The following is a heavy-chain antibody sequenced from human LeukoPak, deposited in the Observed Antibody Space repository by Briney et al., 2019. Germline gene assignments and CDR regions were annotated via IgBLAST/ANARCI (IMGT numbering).Heavy chain of an antibody. CDR1: GYIFSDYY. Sequence: ASVKVSCKASGYIFSDYYMHWVRQAPGQGLEWMAWINPNSGATNYAQKFQGRVTMTRDTSISTAYMELSRLTSDDTAVYFCARGRFGEWDNWFDPWGQGTLVTVSS. CDR2: INPNSGAT. V-gene: IGHV1-2*02. J-gene: IGHJ5*02. D-gene: IGHD3-10*01. CDR3: ARGRFGEWDNWFDP.